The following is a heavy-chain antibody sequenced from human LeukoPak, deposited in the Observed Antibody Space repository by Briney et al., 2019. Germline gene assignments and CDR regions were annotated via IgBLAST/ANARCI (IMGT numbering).Heavy chain of an antibody. CDR2: INPNNGNT. D-gene: IGHD5-12*01. J-gene: IGHJ4*02. CDR1: GYTFTSYY. CDR3: ARGGSGYDRRSGLDY. V-gene: IGHV1-18*04. Sequence: GASVKVSCKASGYTFTSYYMHWVRQAPGQGLEWMGWINPNNGNTNYAQKLQGRVTMTTDTSTSTAYMELRSLRSDDTAVYYCARGGSGYDRRSGLDYWGQGTLVTVSS.